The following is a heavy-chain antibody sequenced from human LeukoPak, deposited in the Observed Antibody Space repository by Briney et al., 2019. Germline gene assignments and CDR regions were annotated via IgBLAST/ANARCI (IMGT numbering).Heavy chain of an antibody. CDR3: AAGVEQQLVDY. V-gene: IGHV4-39*07. J-gene: IGHJ4*02. D-gene: IGHD6-13*01. Sequence: SETLSLTCTVSGGSISSSSYYWGWIRQPPGKGLEWIGSIYYSGSTYYNPSLKSRVTISVDTSKNQFSLKLSSVTAADTAVYYCAAGVEQQLVDYWGQGTLVTVSS. CDR2: IYYSGST. CDR1: GGSISSSSYY.